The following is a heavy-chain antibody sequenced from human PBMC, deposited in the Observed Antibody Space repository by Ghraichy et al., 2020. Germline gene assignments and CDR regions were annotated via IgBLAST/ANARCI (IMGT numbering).Heavy chain of an antibody. CDR3: AREKPESGAFDP. D-gene: IGHD3-10*01. Sequence: ASVKVSCKASGYIFTSYFLHWVRQAPGQGLEWMGRVNPSDGDIHYAQNFQGRVTMTWDTSTTTVYMELSRLRSDDTAVYYCAREKPESGAFDPWGQGTLVTVSS. CDR2: VNPSDGDI. V-gene: IGHV1-46*01. CDR1: GYIFTSYF. J-gene: IGHJ5*02.